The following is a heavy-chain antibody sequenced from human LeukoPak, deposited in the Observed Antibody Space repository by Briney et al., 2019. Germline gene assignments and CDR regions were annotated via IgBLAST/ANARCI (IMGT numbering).Heavy chain of an antibody. J-gene: IGHJ4*02. Sequence: GGSLRLSCAASGFTFSTYAITWVRQGPGKGLEWGSAIRPDGDRTYYANSVRGRFTISRDNSKDTVYLQINGLRVEDTAVYYCARGFGDYYYFDYWGQGTLVTVSS. CDR1: GFTFSTYA. V-gene: IGHV3-23*01. CDR2: IRPDGDRT. CDR3: ARGFGDYYYFDY. D-gene: IGHD2-21*01.